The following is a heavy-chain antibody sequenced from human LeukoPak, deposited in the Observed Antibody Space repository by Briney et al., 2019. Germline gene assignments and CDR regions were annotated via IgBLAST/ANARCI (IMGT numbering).Heavy chain of an antibody. Sequence: KPSEGLSLTCTVSGGSISSSSYYWGWIRQPPGKGLEWIGSIYYIGSTNYNPSLKSRVTISVDTSKNQFSLKLSSVTAADTAVYYCARGEGFDYWGQGTLVTVSS. CDR3: ARGEGFDY. CDR2: IYYIGST. CDR1: GGSISSSSYY. J-gene: IGHJ4*02. V-gene: IGHV4-39*01. D-gene: IGHD3-10*01.